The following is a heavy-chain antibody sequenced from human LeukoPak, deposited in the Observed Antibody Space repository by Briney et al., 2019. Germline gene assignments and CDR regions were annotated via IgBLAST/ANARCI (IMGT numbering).Heavy chain of an antibody. CDR1: GFTFSNYA. V-gene: IGHV3-30*04. Sequence: GGSLRLSCAASGFTFSNYALHWVRQAPGKGLEWVALISYDGTDEYYADSVKGRFTISRDDPKNTLYLQMSSLRVEDTGVYYCARPKREYFYYYYMDVWGKGTTVTVSS. D-gene: IGHD2/OR15-2a*01. CDR3: ARPKREYFYYYYMDV. CDR2: ISYDGTDE. J-gene: IGHJ6*03.